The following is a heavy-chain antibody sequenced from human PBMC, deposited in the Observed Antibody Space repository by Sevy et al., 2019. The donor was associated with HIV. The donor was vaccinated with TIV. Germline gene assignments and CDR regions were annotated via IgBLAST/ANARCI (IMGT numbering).Heavy chain of an antibody. J-gene: IGHJ4*02. CDR1: GGSITRLY. D-gene: IGHD1-26*01. CDR2: ICYNGHI. Sequence: SETLSLTCTVSGGSITRLYWNWIRQPPGKGLEWIANICYNGHINYNPSLKSRVTLSLDTSKNQYSLRLSSVTAADTAMYYCAGENAWGRGYSWGQGTLVTVSS. V-gene: IGHV4-59*08. CDR3: AGENAWGRGYS.